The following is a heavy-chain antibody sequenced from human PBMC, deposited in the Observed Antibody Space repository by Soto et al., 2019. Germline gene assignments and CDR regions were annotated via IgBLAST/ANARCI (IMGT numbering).Heavy chain of an antibody. V-gene: IGHV1-3*01. CDR1: GYTFTSYA. D-gene: IGHD7-27*01. CDR3: ARGWGSYGMDV. J-gene: IGHJ6*02. CDR2: INAGNGNT. Sequence: AAVKVSCKASGYTFTSYAMHWVRQAPGQRLEWMGWINAGNGNTKYSQKFQGRVTITRDTSASTAYMELSSLRSEDTAVYYCARGWGSYGMDVWGQGTTVTVSS.